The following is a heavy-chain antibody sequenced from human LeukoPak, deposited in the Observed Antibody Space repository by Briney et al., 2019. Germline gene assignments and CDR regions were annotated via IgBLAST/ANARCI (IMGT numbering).Heavy chain of an antibody. CDR2: IYTSGST. V-gene: IGHV4-4*07. J-gene: IGHJ3*02. CDR3: ARGRISSGWYIDAFDI. D-gene: IGHD6-19*01. Sequence: PSETLSLTCTVSGGSISSYYWSWIRQPAGKGLEWIGRIYTSGSTNYNPSLKSRVTMSVDTSKNQFSLKLSSVTAADTAVYYCARGRISSGWYIDAFDIWGQGTMVTVSS. CDR1: GGSISSYY.